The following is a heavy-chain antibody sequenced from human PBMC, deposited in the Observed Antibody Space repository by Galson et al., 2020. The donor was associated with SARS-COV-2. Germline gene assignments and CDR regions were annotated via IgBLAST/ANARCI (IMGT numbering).Heavy chain of an antibody. J-gene: IGHJ4*02. CDR3: ARTNIAAAGTAVDY. CDR1: GFSLSTSGMC. Sequence: SGPTPDKPTQTLALTCTSSGFSLSTSGMCVSWTRQPPAKALKWLARIDRDDDKYYSTSLKTRLTISKDTSKNQVVLTMTNMDPVDTATYYCARTNIAAAGTAVDYWGQGTLVTVSS. D-gene: IGHD6-13*01. CDR2: IDRDDDK. V-gene: IGHV2-70*11.